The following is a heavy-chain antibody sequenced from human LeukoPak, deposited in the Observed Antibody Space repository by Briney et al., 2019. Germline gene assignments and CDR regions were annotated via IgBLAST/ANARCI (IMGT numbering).Heavy chain of an antibody. D-gene: IGHD3-10*01. V-gene: IGHV1-69*01. CDR3: ASNGITIVRGVIDY. Sequence: SVQVSCQATGGTFSIYAISWVRQAPGQGLEWMGGIIPIFGTPNYAQTLQGRVTITADESTITAYMERSSVRAEDTAVYDCASNGITIVRGVIDYWGQGTLVTVSS. CDR1: GGTFSIYA. CDR2: IIPIFGTP. J-gene: IGHJ4*02.